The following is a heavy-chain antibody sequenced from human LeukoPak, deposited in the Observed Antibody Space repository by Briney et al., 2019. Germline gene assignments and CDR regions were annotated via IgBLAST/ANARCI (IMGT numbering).Heavy chain of an antibody. V-gene: IGHV3-74*01. CDR1: GFTFSSYW. CDR2: IKSDGSTT. CDR3: ARQLGYCSGGSCPLYY. Sequence: GGSLRLSCAASGFTFSSYWMHWVRQAPGKGLVWVSRIKSDGSTTTYADSVKGRFTISRDNAKNTLYLQMNSLRAEDTAVYYCARQLGYCSGGSCPLYYWGQGTLVTVSS. D-gene: IGHD2-15*01. J-gene: IGHJ4*02.